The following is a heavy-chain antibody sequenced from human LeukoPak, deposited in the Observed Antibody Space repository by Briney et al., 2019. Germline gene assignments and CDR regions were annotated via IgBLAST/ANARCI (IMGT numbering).Heavy chain of an antibody. J-gene: IGHJ4*02. Sequence: KPSQTRSLTCTVSLDSTTSNFWSWVRQPPGIRLEWIGEIHRSGSPNYNPSLQSRVTISIDRSRNPIALELSSVTAADTAVYYCAREILGGFNPGAYWGQGTLVTVSS. D-gene: IGHD1-14*01. CDR3: AREILGGFNPGAY. V-gene: IGHV4-59*12. CDR2: IHRSGSP. CDR1: LDSTTSNF.